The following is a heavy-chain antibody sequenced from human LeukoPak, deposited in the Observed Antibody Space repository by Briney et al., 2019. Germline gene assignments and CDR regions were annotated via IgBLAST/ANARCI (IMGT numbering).Heavy chain of an antibody. CDR3: ARSYDSSGGRAFDI. CDR1: GGTFSSYA. D-gene: IGHD3-22*01. J-gene: IGHJ3*02. CDR2: IIPIFGTA. Sequence: SVKVSCKASGGTFSSYAISWVRQAPGQGLEWMGGIIPIFGTANYAQKFQGRVTITTDESTSTAYMELSSLRSEDTAVYYCARSYDSSGGRAFDIWGQGTMVTVSS. V-gene: IGHV1-69*05.